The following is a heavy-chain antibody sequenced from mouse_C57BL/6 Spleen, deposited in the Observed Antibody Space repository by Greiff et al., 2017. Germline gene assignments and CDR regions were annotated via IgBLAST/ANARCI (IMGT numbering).Heavy chain of an antibody. CDR3: ARWYYGSSYVRYFDV. J-gene: IGHJ1*03. V-gene: IGHV1-42*01. CDR1: GYSFTGYY. D-gene: IGHD1-1*01. CDR2: INPSTGGT. Sequence: VQLQQSGPELVKPGASVKISCKASGYSFTGYYMNWVKQSPEKSLEWIGEINPSTGGTTYNQKFKAKATLTVDKSSSTAYMQLKSLTSEDSAVYYCARWYYGSSYVRYFDVWGTGTTVTVSS.